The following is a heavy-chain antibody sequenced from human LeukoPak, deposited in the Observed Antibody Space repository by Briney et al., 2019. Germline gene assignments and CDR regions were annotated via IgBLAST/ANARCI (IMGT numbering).Heavy chain of an antibody. J-gene: IGHJ4*02. D-gene: IGHD3-3*01. V-gene: IGHV3-23*01. CDR2: ISGSGGST. Sequence: GGSLRLSCAASGFTFSSYAMSWVRQAPGKGLEWVSAISGSGGSTYYADSVKGRFTISRDNSKNTLYLQMNSLRAEDTAVYYCANDSAIFGVVIIPLDYWGQGTLVTVSS. CDR3: ANDSAIFGVVIIPLDY. CDR1: GFTFSSYA.